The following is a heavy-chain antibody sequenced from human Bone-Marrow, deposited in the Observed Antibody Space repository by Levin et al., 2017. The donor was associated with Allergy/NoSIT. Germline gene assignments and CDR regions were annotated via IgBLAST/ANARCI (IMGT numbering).Heavy chain of an antibody. CDR1: GDSVTNRNYY. CDR2: IYYSGST. CDR3: ANEQGIGFYETWFDP. J-gene: IGHJ5*02. D-gene: IGHD3-3*01. V-gene: IGHV4-61*01. Sequence: MSSETLSLTCTVSGDSVTNRNYYWTWIRQSPGAGLEWLGYIYYSGSTSYNPSLKSRLTISLDTSKNQFSLNLRSVTAADTATYYCANEQGIGFYETWFDPWGQGTLVTVSS.